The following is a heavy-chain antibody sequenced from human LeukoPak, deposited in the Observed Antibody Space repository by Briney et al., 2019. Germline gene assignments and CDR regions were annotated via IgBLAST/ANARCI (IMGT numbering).Heavy chain of an antibody. Sequence: SVNVSCKASGGTFSSYVISWVRQAPGQGLEWMGRIIPIIGIANYAQKFQGRVTITADKSTSTAYMELSSLRSEDTAVYYCSLGYCSGGSCYGVHDYYYGMDVWGQGTTVTVSS. CDR2: IIPIIGIA. J-gene: IGHJ6*02. CDR3: SLGYCSGGSCYGVHDYYYGMDV. V-gene: IGHV1-69*04. CDR1: GGTFSSYV. D-gene: IGHD2-15*01.